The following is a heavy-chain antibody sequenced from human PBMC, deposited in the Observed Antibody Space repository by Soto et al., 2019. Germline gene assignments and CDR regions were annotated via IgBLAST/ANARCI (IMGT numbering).Heavy chain of an antibody. CDR2: IYYSGST. J-gene: IGHJ5*02. V-gene: IGHV4-39*01. CDR3: ARALGYSSNWRQGGFDP. CDR1: GGSISSSSYY. Sequence: SETLSLTCTVSGGSISSSSYYWGWIRQPPGKGLEWIGSIYYSGSTYYNPSLKSRVTISVDTSKNQFSLNLSSVTAADTAVYYCARALGYSSNWRQGGFDPWGQGTLVTVSS. D-gene: IGHD6-13*01.